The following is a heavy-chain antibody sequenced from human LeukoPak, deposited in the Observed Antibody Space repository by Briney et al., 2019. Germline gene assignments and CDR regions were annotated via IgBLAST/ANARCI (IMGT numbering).Heavy chain of an antibody. V-gene: IGHV1-69*13. CDR3: ARGGIAVAGTEDYYYYMDV. J-gene: IGHJ6*03. CDR1: GGTFSSYA. Sequence: ASVKVSCKASGGTFSSYAISWVRQAPGQGLEWMGGIIPIFGTANYAQKFQGRVTITADESTSTAYMEPSSLRSEDTAVYYCARGGIAVAGTEDYYYYMDVWGKGTTVTVSS. D-gene: IGHD6-19*01. CDR2: IIPIFGTA.